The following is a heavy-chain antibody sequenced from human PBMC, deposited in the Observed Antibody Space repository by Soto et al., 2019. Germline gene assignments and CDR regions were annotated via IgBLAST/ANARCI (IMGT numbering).Heavy chain of an antibody. CDR1: GYTFTSYG. CDR2: ISAYNGNT. D-gene: IGHD2-2*01. J-gene: IGHJ4*02. CDR3: ARDPQCVGVPAATADY. V-gene: IGHV1-18*01. Sequence: QVPLVQSGAEVKKPGASVKVSCKASGYTFTSYGISWVRQAPGQGLEWMGWISAYNGNTNYAQKLQGRVSMTTDTSTSTAYMELRSLRSDDTAGYYCARDPQCVGVPAATADYWGQGTLVTVSS.